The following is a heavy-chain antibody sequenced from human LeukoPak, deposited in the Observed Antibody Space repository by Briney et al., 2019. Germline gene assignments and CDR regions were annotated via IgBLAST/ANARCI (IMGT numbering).Heavy chain of an antibody. CDR2: IIPIFGTA. J-gene: IGHJ5*02. CDR3: ARGGGPQGFDP. Sequence: ASVKVSCKASGGTFSSYAISWMRQAPGQGLEWMGGIIPIFGTANYAQKFQGRVTITTDESTSTAYMELSSLRSEDTAVYYCARGGGPQGFDPWGQGTLVTVSS. CDR1: GGTFSSYA. D-gene: IGHD3-16*01. V-gene: IGHV1-69*05.